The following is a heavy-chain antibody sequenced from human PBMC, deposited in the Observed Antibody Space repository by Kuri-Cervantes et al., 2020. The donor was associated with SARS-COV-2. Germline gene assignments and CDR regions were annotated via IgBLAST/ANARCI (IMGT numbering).Heavy chain of an antibody. CDR2: IYYSGST. CDR3: AVNIVVVVAATGWTPGALDY. Sequence: SETLSLTCTVSGGSISSSSHYWGWIRQPPGKGLEWIGSIYYSGSTYYNPSLKSRVTISVDTSKNQFSLKLSSVTDADTAVYYCAVNIVVVVAATGWTPGALDYWGQGTLVTVSS. CDR1: GGSISSSSHY. V-gene: IGHV4-39*01. D-gene: IGHD2-15*01. J-gene: IGHJ4*02.